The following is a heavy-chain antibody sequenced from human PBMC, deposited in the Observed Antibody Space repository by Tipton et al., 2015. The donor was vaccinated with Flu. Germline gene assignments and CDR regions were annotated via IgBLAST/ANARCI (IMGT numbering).Heavy chain of an antibody. V-gene: IGHV3-23*01. J-gene: IGHJ4*02. Sequence: GSLRLSCAASGFIFSSYVMGWVRQAPGKGLEWVSSISGSGGSTYYADSVKGRFTISRDNSKNTLYLHMISLRVEDTVAYYCAIRELYETYYDNWGQGTLVTVSS. CDR1: GFIFSSYV. D-gene: IGHD5/OR15-5a*01. CDR3: AIRELYETYYDN. CDR2: ISGSGGST.